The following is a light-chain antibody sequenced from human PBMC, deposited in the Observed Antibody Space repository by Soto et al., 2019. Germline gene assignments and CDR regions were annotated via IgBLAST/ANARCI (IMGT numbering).Light chain of an antibody. CDR2: AAS. J-gene: IGKJ3*01. CDR1: QSVASSH. V-gene: IGKV3-20*01. CDR3: QQYGSAPFT. Sequence: DIVLTQSPGTLSLSPGERATISCRARQSVASSHLAWYRQKPGQTPRLLIYAASSRATGIPDRISGSGSGTDFTLTISSLEPEDFAVYYCQQYGSAPFTFGPGTKVDIK.